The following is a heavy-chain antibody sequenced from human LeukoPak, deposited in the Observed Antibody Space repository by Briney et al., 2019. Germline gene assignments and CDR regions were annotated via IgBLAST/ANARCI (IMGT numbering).Heavy chain of an antibody. J-gene: IGHJ4*02. Sequence: SETLSLTCTVSGGSISSYYWSWIRQPAGEGLEWIGRIYTSGSTNYNPSLKSRVTMSVDTSKNQFSLKQSSVTAADTAVYYCAREEQQPVVLDYWGQGTLVTVSS. CDR1: GGSISSYY. V-gene: IGHV4-4*07. CDR2: IYTSGST. D-gene: IGHD6-13*01. CDR3: AREEQQPVVLDY.